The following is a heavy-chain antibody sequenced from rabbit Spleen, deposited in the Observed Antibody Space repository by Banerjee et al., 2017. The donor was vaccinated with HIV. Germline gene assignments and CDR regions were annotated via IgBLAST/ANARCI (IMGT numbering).Heavy chain of an antibody. CDR3: ARKKSSNYGYDL. CDR2: IASGSSGFT. Sequence: QSLEESGGDLVKPGASLTLTCTASGVSFSSNVYMCWVRQAPGKGLEWIACIASGSSGFTYLASWAKGNHTISKASSTTVTLQMTSLTAADTATYFCARKKSSNYGYDLWGQGTLVTFS. J-gene: IGHJ4*01. D-gene: IGHD6-1*01. V-gene: IGHV1S40*01. CDR1: GVSFSSNVY.